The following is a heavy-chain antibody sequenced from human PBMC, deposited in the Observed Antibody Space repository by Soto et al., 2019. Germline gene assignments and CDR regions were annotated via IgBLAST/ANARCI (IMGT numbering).Heavy chain of an antibody. J-gene: IGHJ4*02. Sequence: QVQLVQSGAEVKKPGSSVKVSCKASGGTFSSYTISWVRQAPGQGLEWMGRIIPIPGIANYAQKFQGRVTITADKSTSTAYMELSSLRSEDTAVYYCARGDRDCSGGSCGSSYWGQGTLVTVSS. V-gene: IGHV1-69*02. CDR1: GGTFSSYT. CDR3: ARGDRDCSGGSCGSSY. D-gene: IGHD2-15*01. CDR2: IIPIPGIA.